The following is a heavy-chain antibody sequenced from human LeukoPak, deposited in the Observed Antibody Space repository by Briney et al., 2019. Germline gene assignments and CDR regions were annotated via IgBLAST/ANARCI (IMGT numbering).Heavy chain of an antibody. CDR3: VRGGDWEQELPGYYDY. D-gene: IGHD6-13*01. V-gene: IGHV1-8*03. CDR2: MNPRSGYA. J-gene: IGHJ4*02. CDR1: RYTFTRYD. Sequence: ASVKVSCKASRYTFTRYDISWVRQATGQGLEWMGWMNPRSGYAGYAQKFRGRVTISRNTSISTAYMELSILKSEDTAVYYCVRGGDWEQELPGYYDYWGQGTLVTVSS.